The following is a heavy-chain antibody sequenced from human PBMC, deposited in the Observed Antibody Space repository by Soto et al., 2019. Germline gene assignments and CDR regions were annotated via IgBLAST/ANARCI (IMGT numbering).Heavy chain of an antibody. Sequence: QVQLVESGGGVVQPGRSLRLSCAASGFSFSSYGMYWVRQAPGKGLEWVALIWYDGTNKYYAESVKGRFTISRGNSKDTLYLQMNSLRPDDTAVYYCAKDLRQWLARAYFDYWGQGTLVTVSS. CDR1: GFSFSSYG. D-gene: IGHD6-19*01. CDR2: IWYDGTNK. J-gene: IGHJ4*02. V-gene: IGHV3-30*18. CDR3: AKDLRQWLARAYFDY.